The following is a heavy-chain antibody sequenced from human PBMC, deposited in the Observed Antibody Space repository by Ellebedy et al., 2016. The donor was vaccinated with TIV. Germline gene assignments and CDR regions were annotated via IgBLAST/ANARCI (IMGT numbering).Heavy chain of an antibody. V-gene: IGHV3-23*01. CDR2: ISSSGVSS. J-gene: IGHJ4*02. Sequence: GGSLRLSCAASGFTFRNFAMTWVRQAPGKGLEWVSSISSSGVSSDYAASVRGRVTISRDNSKSTLYLQMDSLGADDSAEYYCAKLDSSGYYYGRLDYWGQGTLVTVSS. CDR3: AKLDSSGYYYGRLDY. D-gene: IGHD3-22*01. CDR1: GFTFRNFA.